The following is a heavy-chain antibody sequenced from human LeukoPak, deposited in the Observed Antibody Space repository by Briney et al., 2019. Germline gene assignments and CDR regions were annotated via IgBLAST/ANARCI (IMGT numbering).Heavy chain of an antibody. Sequence: PSETLSLTCAVYGGSFSGYYWSWIRQPPGKGLEWIGEINHSGSTNYNPFLKSRVTISVDTSKNQFSLKLSSVTAADTAVYYCARVGCSSTSCYSGAFDIWGQGTMVTVSS. D-gene: IGHD2-2*02. CDR1: GGSFSGYY. CDR3: ARVGCSSTSCYSGAFDI. V-gene: IGHV4-34*01. CDR2: INHSGST. J-gene: IGHJ3*02.